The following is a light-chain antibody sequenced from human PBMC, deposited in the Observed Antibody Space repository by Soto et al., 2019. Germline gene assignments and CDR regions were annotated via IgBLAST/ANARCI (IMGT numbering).Light chain of an antibody. V-gene: IGKV3D-20*02. J-gene: IGKJ1*01. Sequence: DIVLTQSPGTLSLSPGERATLSYRASQSVSSRLAWYQQKPGQAPRLLISGASSRATGIPDRFSGSGSATDFTLTISRLEPEDFAVYYCQQRSNWPPTFGQGTKVDIK. CDR1: QSVSSR. CDR3: QQRSNWPPT. CDR2: GAS.